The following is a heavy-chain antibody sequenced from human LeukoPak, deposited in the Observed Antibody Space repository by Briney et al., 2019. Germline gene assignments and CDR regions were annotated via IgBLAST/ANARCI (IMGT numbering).Heavy chain of an antibody. CDR3: VKVRTMVRGVIIDY. CDR2: ISWNSGSI. J-gene: IGHJ4*02. D-gene: IGHD3-10*01. CDR1: GFTFDDYA. V-gene: IGHV3-9*01. Sequence: GGSLRLSCAASGFTFDDYAMHWVRQAPGKGLEWVSGISWNSGSIGYADSVKGRFTISRDNAKNSLYLQMNSLRAEDTALYYCVKVRTMVRGVIIDYWGQGTLVTVSS.